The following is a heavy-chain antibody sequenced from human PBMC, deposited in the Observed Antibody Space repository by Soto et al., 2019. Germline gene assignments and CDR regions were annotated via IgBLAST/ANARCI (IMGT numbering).Heavy chain of an antibody. CDR3: AKDAVYNDGLWLMDH. J-gene: IGHJ4*02. D-gene: IGHD2-21*01. CDR2: IYGSGRGI. CDR1: GLPHSSFA. Sequence: EVQLLESGGGLVQPGGSLRLSCTASGLPHSSFAMMWVRQAPGKGLECVAGIYGSGRGIEYADSVKGRFTISRDNSKNTVYLQTTDLRADDTAVYYCAKDAVYNDGLWLMDHWGQGTQVTVSS. V-gene: IGHV3-23*05.